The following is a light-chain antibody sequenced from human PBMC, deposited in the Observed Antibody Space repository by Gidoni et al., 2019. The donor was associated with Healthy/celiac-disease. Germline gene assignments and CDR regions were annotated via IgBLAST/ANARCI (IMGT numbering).Light chain of an antibody. Sequence: SYELTQPPSVSASPGQTASITCSGDKLGDKYACWYQQKPGQSPVLVIYQDSKRPSGIPERFSGSNSGNTATLTFSGTQAMDEADYYCQAWDSSSVVFGGGTKLTVL. CDR2: QDS. V-gene: IGLV3-1*01. CDR3: QAWDSSSVV. J-gene: IGLJ2*01. CDR1: KLGDKY.